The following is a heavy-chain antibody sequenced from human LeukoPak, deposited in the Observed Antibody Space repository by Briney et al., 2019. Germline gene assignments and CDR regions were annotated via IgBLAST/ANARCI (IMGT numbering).Heavy chain of an antibody. CDR2: INHSGST. D-gene: IGHD3-9*01. CDR3: ARTYYDILTGYYPYYFDY. V-gene: IGHV4-34*01. Sequence: PSETLSLTCAVYGGSFSGYYWSWIRQPPGKGLEWIGEINHSGSTNYNPSLKSRVTILVDTSKNQFSLKLSSVTAADTAVYYCARTYYDILTGYYPYYFDYWGQGTLVTVSS. J-gene: IGHJ4*02. CDR1: GGSFSGYY.